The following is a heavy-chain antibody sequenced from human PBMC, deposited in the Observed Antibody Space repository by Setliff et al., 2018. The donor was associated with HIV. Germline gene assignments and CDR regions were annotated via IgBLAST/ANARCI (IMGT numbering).Heavy chain of an antibody. Sequence: GASVKVSCKTSGYIFTHYSTHWVRQAPGQGLEWMGRISPNYGGTHYPQKFQGRVTLTSDTSISTAYMELSGLTSDDTAVYYCARGQGPVDYWGQGTLVTVSS. CDR1: GYIFTHYS. CDR3: ARGQGPVDY. J-gene: IGHJ4*02. V-gene: IGHV1-2*06. CDR2: ISPNYGGT.